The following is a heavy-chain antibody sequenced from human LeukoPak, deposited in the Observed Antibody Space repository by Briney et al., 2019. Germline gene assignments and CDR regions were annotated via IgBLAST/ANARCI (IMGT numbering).Heavy chain of an antibody. D-gene: IGHD6-6*01. Sequence: ASVTVSCKASGYTFTNYGINWVRQAPGQGLEWMGWISAYNGNTNYAQKLQGRVTMTTDTSTSTAYMELRSLRPDDTAVYYCARDRWRDSTSSFDYWGQGTLVTVSS. CDR2: ISAYNGNT. J-gene: IGHJ4*02. V-gene: IGHV1-18*01. CDR3: ARDRWRDSTSSFDY. CDR1: GYTFTNYG.